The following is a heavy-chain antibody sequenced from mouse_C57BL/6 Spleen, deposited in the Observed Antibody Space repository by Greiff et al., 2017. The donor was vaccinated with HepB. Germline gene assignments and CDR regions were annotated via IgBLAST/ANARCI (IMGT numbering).Heavy chain of an antibody. D-gene: IGHD3-2*02. Sequence: VQLQQSGAELVKPGASVKLSCKASGYTFTSYWMQWVKQRPGQGLEWIGEIDPSDSYTNYNQKFKGKATLTVDTSSSTAYMQLSSLTSEDSAVYYCARKETAQATGFAYWGQGTLVTVSA. CDR3: ARKETAQATGFAY. J-gene: IGHJ3*01. CDR2: IDPSDSYT. V-gene: IGHV1-50*01. CDR1: GYTFTSYW.